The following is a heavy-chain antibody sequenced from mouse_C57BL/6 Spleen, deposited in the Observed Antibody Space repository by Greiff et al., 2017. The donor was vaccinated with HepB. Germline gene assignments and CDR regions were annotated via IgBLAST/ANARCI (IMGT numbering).Heavy chain of an antibody. CDR3: ARSHYYGSSYRYFDV. CDR2: IHPNSGST. Sequence: QVQLQQPGAELVKPGASVKLSCKASGYTFTSYWMHWVKQRPGQGLEWIGMIHPNSGSTNYNEKFKSKATLTVDKSSSTAYMQLSSLTSEDSAVYYCARSHYYGSSYRYFDVWGTGTTVTVSS. J-gene: IGHJ1*03. CDR1: GYTFTSYW. V-gene: IGHV1-64*01. D-gene: IGHD1-1*01.